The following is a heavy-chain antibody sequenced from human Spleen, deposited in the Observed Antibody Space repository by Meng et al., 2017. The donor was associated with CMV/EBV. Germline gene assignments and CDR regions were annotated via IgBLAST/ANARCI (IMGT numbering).Heavy chain of an antibody. V-gene: IGHV3-13*01. CDR3: ARATYCNSTNCYPWGMDV. J-gene: IGHJ6*02. CDR2: IGTAGDT. D-gene: IGHD2-2*01. Sequence: GESLKISCAASGFTVSSNYMSWVRQGTGKGLEWVSGIGTAGDTYYPDSVKGRFTISRENARNSLHLQMNSLRAGDTAVYFCARATYCNSTNCYPWGMDVWGQGTTVTVSS. CDR1: GFTVSSNY.